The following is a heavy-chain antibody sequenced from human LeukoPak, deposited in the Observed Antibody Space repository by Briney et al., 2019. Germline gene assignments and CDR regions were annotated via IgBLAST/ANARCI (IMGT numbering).Heavy chain of an antibody. J-gene: IGHJ5*02. CDR1: GGSFSGYY. CDR2: INHSGST. Sequence: SETLSLTCAVYGGSFSGYYWTWIRQTPGEGLEWIGEINHSGSTNYNPSLKSRVTISVDTSKNQFSLKLSSVTAADTAVYYCAGTRYCSSASCRNWFDPWGQGTLVTVSS. V-gene: IGHV4-34*01. CDR3: AGTRYCSSASCRNWFDP. D-gene: IGHD2-2*01.